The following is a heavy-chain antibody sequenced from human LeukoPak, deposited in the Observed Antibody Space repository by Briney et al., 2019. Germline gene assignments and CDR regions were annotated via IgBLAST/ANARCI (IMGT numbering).Heavy chain of an antibody. CDR3: AKDRSTYNILTGYLES. V-gene: IGHV3-30*18. CDR2: ISYDGSKE. D-gene: IGHD3-9*01. J-gene: IGHJ5*02. Sequence: GGSLRLSCAASGFAFSRYGMHWVRQAPGKGPEWAALISYDGSKENYIESVKGRFTVSRDNSRNTLYLQMNSLRAEDTAVYYCAKDRSTYNILTGYLESWGQGTLVTVSS. CDR1: GFAFSRYG.